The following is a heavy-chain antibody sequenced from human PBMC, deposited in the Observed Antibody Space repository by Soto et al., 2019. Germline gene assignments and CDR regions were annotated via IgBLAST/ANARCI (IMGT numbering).Heavy chain of an antibody. CDR3: ARRPQKAYDPIDY. J-gene: IGHJ4*02. V-gene: IGHV5-51*01. D-gene: IGHD1-1*01. Sequence: GESLKISCMTSGYKFSAYWIAWVRQRPGKGLEWMGIIYPGDFDTRYSPSFEGQVTISVDRSTNTAHLQWSSLKASDTAIYYCARRPQKAYDPIDYWGQGTLVTVSS. CDR1: GYKFSAYW. CDR2: IYPGDFDT.